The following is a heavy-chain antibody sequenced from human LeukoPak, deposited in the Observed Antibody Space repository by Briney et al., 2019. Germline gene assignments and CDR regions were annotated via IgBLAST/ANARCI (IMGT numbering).Heavy chain of an antibody. V-gene: IGHV3-49*04. CDR3: TRALPAEDAFDI. D-gene: IGHD2-2*01. CDR1: GFTFGDYA. CDR2: IRSKAYGGTT. J-gene: IGHJ3*02. Sequence: PGGSLRLSCTASGFTFGDYAMSWVRQAPGKGLEWVGFIRSKAYGGTTEYAASVKGRFTISRDDSKSIAYLQMNSLKTEDTAVYYCTRALPAEDAFDIWGQGTMVTVSS.